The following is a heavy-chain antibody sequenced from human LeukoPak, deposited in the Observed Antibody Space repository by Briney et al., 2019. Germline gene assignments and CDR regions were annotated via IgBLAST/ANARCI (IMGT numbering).Heavy chain of an antibody. CDR2: IHDSGTI. D-gene: IGHD3-10*01. CDR1: GDSIKTYY. V-gene: IGHV4-59*12. Sequence: SGTLSLTCSVSGDSIKTYYWNWLRQPPGKGLEWIGFIHDSGTIDYNPSLKSRVSFLLDTSKNHIALRLRSVTAADTAVYYCARVSLVRGAPDYYFDYWGQGTLVTVSS. CDR3: ARVSLVRGAPDYYFDY. J-gene: IGHJ4*02.